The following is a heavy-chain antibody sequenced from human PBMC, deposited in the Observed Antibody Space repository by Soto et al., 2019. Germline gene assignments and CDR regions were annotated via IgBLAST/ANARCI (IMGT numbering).Heavy chain of an antibody. V-gene: IGHV5-51*01. CDR2: IHPGDSAT. CDR1: GYTFTRHW. J-gene: IGHJ5*02. Sequence: GESLKISCKASGYTFTRHWVAWVRQMPGKGLEWMGIIHPGDSATGYGPSFQGQVTISVDKSISTAYLHWSSLKASDSAMYYCARGSGNWFDPWGQGTLVTVSS. D-gene: IGHD3-10*01. CDR3: ARGSGNWFDP.